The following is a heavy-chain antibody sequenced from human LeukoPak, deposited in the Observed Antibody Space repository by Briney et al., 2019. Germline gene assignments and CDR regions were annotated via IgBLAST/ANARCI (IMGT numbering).Heavy chain of an antibody. Sequence: PGGSLRLSCVVSGLTFSNVWMSWVRQAPWKGLEWVGRIKSKAHGGTTDYAAPVYGRFTVSRDDSENTLYLQMNSLQTEDTAVYYCTTFSDCTSSICYTNYWGQGTLVTVSS. CDR1: GLTFSNVW. CDR2: IKSKAHGGTT. D-gene: IGHD2-2*02. V-gene: IGHV3-15*01. J-gene: IGHJ4*02. CDR3: TTFSDCTSSICYTNY.